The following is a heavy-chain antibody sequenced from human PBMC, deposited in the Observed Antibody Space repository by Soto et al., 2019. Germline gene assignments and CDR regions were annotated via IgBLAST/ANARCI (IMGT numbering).Heavy chain of an antibody. Sequence: GGSLRLSCAASGFTFSSYSMNWVRQAPGKGLEWVSSISSSSSYIYYADSVKGRFTISRDNAKNSLYLQMNSLRAEDTAVYYCARGRYYYDSSADYWGQGTLVTVSS. CDR2: ISSSSSYI. V-gene: IGHV3-21*01. CDR1: GFTFSSYS. J-gene: IGHJ4*02. D-gene: IGHD3-22*01. CDR3: ARGRYYYDSSADY.